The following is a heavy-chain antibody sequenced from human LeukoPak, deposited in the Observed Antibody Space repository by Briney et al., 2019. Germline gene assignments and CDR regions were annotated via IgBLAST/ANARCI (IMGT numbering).Heavy chain of an antibody. CDR3: ARGSLSRGSYFFPGNY. CDR1: GYTFTGYY. J-gene: IGHJ4*02. Sequence: ASVKVSCKASGYTFTGYYMHWVRQAPGQGLEWMGWINPNSGGTNYAQKFQGRVTMTRDTSISTAYMELSRLRSDDTAVYHCARGSLSRGSYFFPGNYWGQGTLVTVSS. CDR2: INPNSGGT. V-gene: IGHV1-2*02. D-gene: IGHD1-26*01.